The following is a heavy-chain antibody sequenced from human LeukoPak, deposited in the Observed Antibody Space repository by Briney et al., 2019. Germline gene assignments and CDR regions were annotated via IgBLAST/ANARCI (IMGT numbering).Heavy chain of an antibody. Sequence: GESLKISCKGSGYNFTNYWIGWVRLMSGKGLEWMGVIYPGDSDTTYSPSFQGQVTISVDKSISTAYLQWSSLKDSDTAMYYCARHFSGGDDYWGQGTLVTVSS. CDR3: ARHFSGGDDY. CDR1: GYNFTNYW. J-gene: IGHJ4*02. CDR2: IYPGDSDT. D-gene: IGHD2-21*02. V-gene: IGHV5-51*01.